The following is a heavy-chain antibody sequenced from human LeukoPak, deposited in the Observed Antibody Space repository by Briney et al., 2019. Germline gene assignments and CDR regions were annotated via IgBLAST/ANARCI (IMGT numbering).Heavy chain of an antibody. Sequence: GGSLRLSCAASGFTFSSYGMHWVRQAPGKGLEWVAVIPYDGSNKYYADSVKGRFTISRDNSKNTLYLQMNSLRAEDTAVYYCAKDLDTMVRGVTHAFDIWGQGTMVTVSS. CDR3: AKDLDTMVRGVTHAFDI. J-gene: IGHJ3*02. CDR2: IPYDGSNK. CDR1: GFTFSSYG. V-gene: IGHV3-30*18. D-gene: IGHD3-10*01.